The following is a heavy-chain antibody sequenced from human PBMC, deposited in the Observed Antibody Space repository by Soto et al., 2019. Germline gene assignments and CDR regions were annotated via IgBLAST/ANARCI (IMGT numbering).Heavy chain of an antibody. CDR3: AREAGTTRFYSFYYMDV. V-gene: IGHV6-1*01. CDR1: GDSVSSNSAA. J-gene: IGHJ6*03. Sequence: SHTLSLTCAISGDSVSSNSAAWNWIRQSPSRGLEWLGRTYYRSRWYNDYAVSVRSRITVNADTSKNQFSLQLNSVTPEDTAVYYCAREAGTTRFYSFYYMDVWGKGNTVTGS. CDR2: TYYRSRWYN. D-gene: IGHD1-1*01.